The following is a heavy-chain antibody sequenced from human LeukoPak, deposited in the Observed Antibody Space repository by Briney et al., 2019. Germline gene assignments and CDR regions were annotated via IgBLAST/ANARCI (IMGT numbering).Heavy chain of an antibody. CDR3: ARTLIAVDAFDI. Sequence: GGSLRLSCAATGFTFSSYGMHWVRQAPGKGLEWVAVIWYDGSNTYYADSVKGRFTISRDNSKNTLYLQMNSLRAEDTAVYYCARTLIAVDAFDIWGQGTMVTVSS. D-gene: IGHD2-21*01. CDR1: GFTFSSYG. J-gene: IGHJ3*02. CDR2: IWYDGSNT. V-gene: IGHV3-33*01.